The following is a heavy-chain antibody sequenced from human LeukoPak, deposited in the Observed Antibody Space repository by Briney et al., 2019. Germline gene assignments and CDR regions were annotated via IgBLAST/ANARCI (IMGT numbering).Heavy chain of an antibody. J-gene: IGHJ5*02. Sequence: GGSLRLSCAASGFTFDDYGMSWVRQAPGKGLEWVSSINWNGGSTGYADSVKGRFTISRDNAKSSLYLQMNSLRAEDTALYYCARGYGSGSTGHNWFDPWGQGTLVTVSS. D-gene: IGHD3-10*01. V-gene: IGHV3-20*04. CDR1: GFTFDDYG. CDR2: INWNGGST. CDR3: ARGYGSGSTGHNWFDP.